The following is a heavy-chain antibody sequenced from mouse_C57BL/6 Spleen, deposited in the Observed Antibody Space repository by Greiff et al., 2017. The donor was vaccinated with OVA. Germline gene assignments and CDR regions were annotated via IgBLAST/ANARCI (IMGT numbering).Heavy chain of an antibody. CDR1: GYTFTSYW. J-gene: IGHJ2*01. D-gene: IGHD2-4*01. Sequence: QVQLQQPGAELVRPGTSVKLSCKASGYTFTSYWMHWVKQRPGQGLEWIGVIDPSDSYTNYNQKFKGKATLTVDTSSSTAYMQLSSLTSEDSAVYYCARLRYDYESYWGQGTTLTVSS. CDR2: IDPSDSYT. CDR3: ARLRYDYESY. V-gene: IGHV1-59*01.